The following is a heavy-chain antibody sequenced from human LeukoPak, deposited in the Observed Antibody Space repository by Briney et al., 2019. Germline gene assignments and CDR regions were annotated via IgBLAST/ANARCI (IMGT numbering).Heavy chain of an antibody. CDR1: GFTFRSYA. Sequence: GGSLRLSCAASGFTFRSYAMSWVRQAPGQGLEWVSMIYASGASTNYADSVRGRFTTFRDNSNNMVYLQMNSLRAEDTAVYYCATDFEQDSWSGHSDWGQGTLVTVSS. CDR3: ATDFEQDSWSGHSD. D-gene: IGHD3-3*01. CDR2: IYASGAST. V-gene: IGHV3-23*01. J-gene: IGHJ4*02.